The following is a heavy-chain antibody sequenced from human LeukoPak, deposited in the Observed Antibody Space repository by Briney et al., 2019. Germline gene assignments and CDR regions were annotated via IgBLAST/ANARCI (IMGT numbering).Heavy chain of an antibody. CDR3: ARSKIFIPRGGYFDY. Sequence: SETLSLTCAVYGGSFSGYYWSWIRQPPGKGLEWIGEINHSGSTNYNPSLKSRVTISVDTSKNQFSLKLSSVTAADTAVYYCARSKIFIPRGGYFDYWGQGTLVTVSS. J-gene: IGHJ4*02. CDR2: INHSGST. D-gene: IGHD3-3*01. V-gene: IGHV4-34*01. CDR1: GGSFSGYY.